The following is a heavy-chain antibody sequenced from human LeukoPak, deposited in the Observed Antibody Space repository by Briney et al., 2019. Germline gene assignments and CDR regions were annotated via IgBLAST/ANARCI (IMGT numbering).Heavy chain of an antibody. V-gene: IGHV3-23*01. CDR3: AKNLGAFDI. CDR2: ISGNGGDT. J-gene: IGHJ3*02. Sequence: GGSLRLSCAAAGFTFNNYALSWVRQAPGKGLEWVSAISGNGGDTYYADSVKGRFTISRDNSKNTLYLQMNSLRAEDTAVYYCAKNLGAFDIWGQGTMVTVSS. CDR1: GFTFNNYA.